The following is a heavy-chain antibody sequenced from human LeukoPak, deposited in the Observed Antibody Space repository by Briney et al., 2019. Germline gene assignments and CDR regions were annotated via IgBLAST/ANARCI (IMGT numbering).Heavy chain of an antibody. D-gene: IGHD1-14*01. Sequence: PGGSLRLSCAASGFTFSSYAMSWVRQAPGKGLEWVSSINDNSHYIYYADSVKGRFTTSRDNAKNSLYLQMNSLRAEDTAVYYCVTGPWQPGPVEDYWGQGTLVTVSS. CDR1: GFTFSSYA. V-gene: IGHV3-21*01. J-gene: IGHJ4*02. CDR3: VTGPWQPGPVEDY. CDR2: INDNSHYI.